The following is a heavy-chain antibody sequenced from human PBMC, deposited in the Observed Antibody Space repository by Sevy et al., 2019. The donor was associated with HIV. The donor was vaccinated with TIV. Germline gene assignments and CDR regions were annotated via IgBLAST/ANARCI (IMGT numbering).Heavy chain of an antibody. CDR3: ATRRGTDWYEGAGGYFDL. Sequence: SETLSLTCTVSGGSIRINSYYWGWVRQPPGKGLEWIGSIYNTGSTSYNPPLKSRVTISVDTSKNNFSLRRTSVTAADTAVYYCATRRGTDWYEGAGGYFDLWGRGTLVTVSS. CDR1: GGSIRINSYY. D-gene: IGHD6-19*01. CDR2: IYNTGST. V-gene: IGHV4-39*02. J-gene: IGHJ2*01.